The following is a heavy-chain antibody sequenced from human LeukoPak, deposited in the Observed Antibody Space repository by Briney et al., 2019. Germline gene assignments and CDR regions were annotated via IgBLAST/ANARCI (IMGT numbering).Heavy chain of an antibody. CDR3: AKAKYSALYYFDY. J-gene: IGHJ4*02. D-gene: IGHD5-12*01. Sequence: PGGSLRLSCAASGFTFSNYAMSWVRQAPGKGLEWVSGTSGSGGSTFYADSVKGRFTISRDNSKNTLYLQMNSLRAEDTAVNYCAKAKYSALYYFDYWGQGTLVTVSS. V-gene: IGHV3-23*01. CDR2: TSGSGGST. CDR1: GFTFSNYA.